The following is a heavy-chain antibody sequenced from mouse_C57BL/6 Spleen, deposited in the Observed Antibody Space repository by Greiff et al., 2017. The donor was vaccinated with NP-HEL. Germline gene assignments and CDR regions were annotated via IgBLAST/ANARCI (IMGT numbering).Heavy chain of an antibody. J-gene: IGHJ1*03. CDR3: ARLRGNYGYWYFDV. D-gene: IGHD2-1*01. V-gene: IGHV1-66*01. CDR2: IYPGSGNT. Sequence: QVQLQQSGPELVKPGASVKISCKASGYSFTSYYIHWVKQRPGQGLEWIGWIYPGSGNTKYNEKFKGKATLTADTSSSTAYMQLSSLTSEDSAVYYCARLRGNYGYWYFDVWGTGTTVTVSS. CDR1: GYSFTSYY.